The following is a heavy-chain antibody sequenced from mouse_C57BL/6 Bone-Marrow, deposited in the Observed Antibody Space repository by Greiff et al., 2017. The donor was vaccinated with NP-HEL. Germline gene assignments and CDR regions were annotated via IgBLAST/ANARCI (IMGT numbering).Heavy chain of an antibody. CDR2: IYPSDSET. CDR3: ARGDVWFAY. Sequence: QVQLQQPGAELVRPGSSVKLSCKASGYTFTSYWMDWVKQRPGQGLAWIGNIYPSDSETHYNQKFKDKATLTVDKSSSTAYMQLSSLTSEDSAVYYCARGDVWFAYWGQGTLVTVSA. D-gene: IGHD3-3*01. J-gene: IGHJ3*01. V-gene: IGHV1-61*01. CDR1: GYTFTSYW.